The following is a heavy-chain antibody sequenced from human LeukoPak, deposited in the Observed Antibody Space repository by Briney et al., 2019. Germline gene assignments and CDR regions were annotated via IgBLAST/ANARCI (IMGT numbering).Heavy chain of an antibody. CDR2: INTNTGNP. V-gene: IGHV7-4-1*02. CDR3: AREAYGSGSYHFDY. Sequence: KPGASVKVSCKASGYTFTSYAMNWVRQAPGQGLEWMGWINTNTGNPMYAQGFTGRFVFSLDTSVSTAYLQISSLEAEDTAIYYCAREAYGSGSYHFDYWGQGTLVTASS. J-gene: IGHJ4*02. CDR1: GYTFTSYA. D-gene: IGHD3-10*01.